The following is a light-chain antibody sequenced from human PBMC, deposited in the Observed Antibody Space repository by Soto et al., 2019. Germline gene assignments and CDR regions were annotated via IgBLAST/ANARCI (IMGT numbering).Light chain of an antibody. V-gene: IGLV1-44*01. CDR1: SSNIGSNT. Sequence: QSVLTQAPSASGAPRRGGTISCSGNSSNIGSNTVNWYQQLPGTAPKLLIYSNNQRPSGVPDRFSGSKSGTSASLAISGLQSEDEADYYCAAWDDSLNGVVFGGGTKVTVL. CDR3: AAWDDSLNGVV. J-gene: IGLJ2*01. CDR2: SNN.